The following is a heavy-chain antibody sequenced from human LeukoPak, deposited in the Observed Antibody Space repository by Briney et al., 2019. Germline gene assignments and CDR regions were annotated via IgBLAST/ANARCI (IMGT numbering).Heavy chain of an antibody. Sequence: GGSLRLSCAASGFTFSGSAMHWVRQASGKGLEWVGRIISKANSYATAYAASVKGRFTISRDDSKNTAYLQMNSLKTEDTAVYYCTRHLGDGYNSPFDYWGQGTLVTVSS. J-gene: IGHJ4*02. D-gene: IGHD5-24*01. CDR3: TRHLGDGYNSPFDY. CDR1: GFTFSGSA. CDR2: IISKANSYAT. V-gene: IGHV3-73*01.